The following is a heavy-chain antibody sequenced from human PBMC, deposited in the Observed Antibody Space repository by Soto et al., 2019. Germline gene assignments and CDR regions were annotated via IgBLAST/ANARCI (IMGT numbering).Heavy chain of an antibody. J-gene: IGHJ4*02. V-gene: IGHV4-4*07. CDR2: IYTSGST. CDR1: GGSISSYY. CDR3: ARFCNSKKYYYDSSGYAS. Sequence: SETLSLTCTVSGGSISSYYWSWIRQPAGKGLEWIGRIYTSGSTNYNPSLKSRVTMSVDTSKNQFSLKLSSVTAADTAVYYCARFCNSKKYYYDSSGYASWGQGTLVTVSS. D-gene: IGHD3-22*01.